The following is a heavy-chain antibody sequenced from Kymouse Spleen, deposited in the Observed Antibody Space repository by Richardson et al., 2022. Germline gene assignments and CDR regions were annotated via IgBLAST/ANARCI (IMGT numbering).Heavy chain of an antibody. CDR1: GFTFDDYG. D-gene: IGHD3-16*02. CDR3: ARGGELEPNHYYYYYGMDV. CDR2: INWNGGST. Sequence: EVQLVESGGGVVRPGGSLRLSCAASGFTFDDYGMSWVRQAPGKGLEWVSGINWNGGSTGYADSVKGRFTISRDNAKNSLYLQMNSLRAEDTALYYCARGGELEPNHYYYYYGMDVWGQGTTVTVSS. V-gene: IGHV3-20*d01. J-gene: IGHJ6*02.